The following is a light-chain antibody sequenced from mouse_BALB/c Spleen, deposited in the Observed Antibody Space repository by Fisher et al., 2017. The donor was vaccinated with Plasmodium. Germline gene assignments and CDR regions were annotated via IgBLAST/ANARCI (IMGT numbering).Light chain of an antibody. CDR3: QQSNNWPLT. V-gene: IGKV5-43*01. Sequence: DIVITQTTATLSVTPGDSVSLSCRASQSISNNLHWYQQKSHESPRLHIKYSSQSISGIPSRFSGSGSGTDFTLSINRVETEDFGMYFCQQSNNWPLTFGTGTKLELK. J-gene: IGKJ5*01. CDR1: QSISNN. CDR2: YSS.